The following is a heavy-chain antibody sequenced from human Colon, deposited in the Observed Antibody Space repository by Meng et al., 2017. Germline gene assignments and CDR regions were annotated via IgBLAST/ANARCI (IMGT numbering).Heavy chain of an antibody. CDR3: ARTNYGDYNWFDP. V-gene: IGHV4-31*03. CDR1: GGSIRSGGFY. Sequence: QVQLQESGPGRVKPSQPLSPTCTVSGGSIRSGGFYWRWIRQHPGKGLEWIGYIYYSGSTYSNPSLRSRVAISIDTSKNQFSLKLTSVTAADTAVYFCARTNYGDYNWFDPWGQGTLVTVSS. CDR2: IYYSGST. D-gene: IGHD4-17*01. J-gene: IGHJ5*02.